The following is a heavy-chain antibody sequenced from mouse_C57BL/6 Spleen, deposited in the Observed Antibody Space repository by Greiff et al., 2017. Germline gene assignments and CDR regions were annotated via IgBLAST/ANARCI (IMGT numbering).Heavy chain of an antibody. V-gene: IGHV7-3*01. D-gene: IGHD2-1*01. Sequence: EVHLVESGGGLVQPGGSLSLSCAASGFTFTDYYMSWVRQPPGKALEWLGFIRNKANGYTTEYSASVKGRFTISRDNSQSILYLQMNALRAEDSATYYCARDNYLYYFDYWGQGTTLTVSA. CDR3: ARDNYLYYFDY. CDR1: GFTFTDYY. CDR2: IRNKANGYTT. J-gene: IGHJ2*01.